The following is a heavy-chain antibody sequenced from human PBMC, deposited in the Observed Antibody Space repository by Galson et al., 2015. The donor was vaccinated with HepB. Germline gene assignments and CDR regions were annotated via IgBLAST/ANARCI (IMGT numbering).Heavy chain of an antibody. Sequence: SLRLSCAASGFTFSSYSMNWVRQAPGKGLEWVSYISSSSSTIYYADSVKGRFTISRDNAKNSLYLQMNSLRAEDTAVYYCARDPLRPPEMPGRYYDSSGYYSPPDYWGQGTLVTVSS. V-gene: IGHV3-48*04. CDR1: GFTFSSYS. CDR3: ARDPLRPPEMPGRYYDSSGYYSPPDY. CDR2: ISSSSSTI. J-gene: IGHJ4*02. D-gene: IGHD3-22*01.